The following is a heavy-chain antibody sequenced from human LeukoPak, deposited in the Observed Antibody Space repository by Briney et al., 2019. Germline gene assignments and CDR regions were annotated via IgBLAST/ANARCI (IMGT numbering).Heavy chain of an antibody. J-gene: IGHJ4*02. Sequence: GGSLRLSCAASGFTFSSYSMNWVRQAPGKGLEWVSYISSSSSSTIYYADSVKGRFTISRDNAKNSLYLQMNSLRAEDTAVYYCAKGPRYYDILTGLWDWGQGTLVTVSS. CDR3: AKGPRYYDILTGLWD. CDR1: GFTFSSYS. V-gene: IGHV3-48*01. D-gene: IGHD3-9*01. CDR2: ISSSSSSTI.